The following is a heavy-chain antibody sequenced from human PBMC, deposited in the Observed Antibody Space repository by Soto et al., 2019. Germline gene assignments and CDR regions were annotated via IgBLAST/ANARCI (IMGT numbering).Heavy chain of an antibody. CDR3: ARPYYYDSSGPFDY. CDR2: INSDGSTT. V-gene: IGHV3-74*01. J-gene: IGHJ4*02. Sequence: GGSLRLSCVASGFTFNSCWMHWVRQAPGKGLVWVSRINSDGSTTDYADSVKGRFTISRDNSKNTLYLQMNSLRAEDTAVYYCARPYYYDSSGPFDYWGQGTLVTVSS. CDR1: GFTFNSCW. D-gene: IGHD3-22*01.